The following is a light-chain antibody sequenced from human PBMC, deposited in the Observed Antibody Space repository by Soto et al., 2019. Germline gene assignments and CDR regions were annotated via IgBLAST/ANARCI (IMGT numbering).Light chain of an antibody. CDR3: QQTYSTPPT. CDR1: QSISTY. CDR2: AAS. J-gene: IGKJ1*01. V-gene: IGKV1-39*01. Sequence: DIQMTQSPSTLSRSLLDRVTITCRASQSISTYLNWCQQKAGLAPKLLIYAASSLQSGVPSRFSGSGSGTDFTLTISSLQPEDFATYYCQQTYSTPPTFGQGTKVDIK.